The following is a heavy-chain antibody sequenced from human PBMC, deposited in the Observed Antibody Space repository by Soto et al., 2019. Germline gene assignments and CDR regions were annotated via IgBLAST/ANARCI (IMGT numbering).Heavy chain of an antibody. CDR1: GYTFTSYY. J-gene: IGHJ3*02. V-gene: IGHV1-46*01. Sequence: ASVKVSCKASGYTFTSYYMHWVRQAPGQGLEWMGIINPSGGSTSYAQKFQGRVTMTRDTSTSTVYMELSSLRSEDTAVYYCARDLCSGGSCYYIAFDIWGQGTMVTVSS. D-gene: IGHD2-15*01. CDR3: ARDLCSGGSCYYIAFDI. CDR2: INPSGGST.